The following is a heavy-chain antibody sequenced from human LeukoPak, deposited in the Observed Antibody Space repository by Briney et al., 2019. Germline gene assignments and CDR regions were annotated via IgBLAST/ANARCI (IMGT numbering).Heavy chain of an antibody. V-gene: IGHV3-30-3*01. J-gene: IGHJ4*02. CDR1: GITFSSYA. D-gene: IGHD3-3*01. CDR3: ARDYFYGLDY. CDR2: ISYDGSNK. Sequence: GGSLRLSCAASGITFSSYAMHWVRQAPGKGLEWVAVISYDGSNKYYADSVKGRFTTSRDNSKNTLYLQMNSLRAEDTAVYYCARDYFYGLDYWGQGTLVTVSS.